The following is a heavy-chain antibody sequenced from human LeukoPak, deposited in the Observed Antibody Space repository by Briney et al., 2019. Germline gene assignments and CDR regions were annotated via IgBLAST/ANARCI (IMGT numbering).Heavy chain of an antibody. V-gene: IGHV3-21*01. D-gene: IGHD3-10*01. CDR1: GFTFSSYS. Sequence: GSLRLSCAASGFTFSSYSMNWVRQAPGKGLEWVSSISSSSSYIYYADSVKGRLTISRDNAKNSLYLQMNSLRAEDTAVYYCARDRNRGSFDYWGQGTLVTVSS. J-gene: IGHJ4*02. CDR2: ISSSSSYI. CDR3: ARDRNRGSFDY.